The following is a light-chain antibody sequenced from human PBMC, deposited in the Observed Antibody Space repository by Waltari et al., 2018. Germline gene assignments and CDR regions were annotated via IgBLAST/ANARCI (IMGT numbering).Light chain of an antibody. J-gene: IGLJ3*02. Sequence: QSVLTQPPSASGTPGQRVTISCSGSSSNIGSNYVNWYQQFPGTPPKVLIYSNDQRPSGVPDRFSGSKSGTSASLAISGLQSEDEADYYCGTWDDSLKGWVFGGGTKLTVL. CDR3: GTWDDSLKGWV. CDR1: SSNIGSNY. CDR2: SND. V-gene: IGLV1-44*01.